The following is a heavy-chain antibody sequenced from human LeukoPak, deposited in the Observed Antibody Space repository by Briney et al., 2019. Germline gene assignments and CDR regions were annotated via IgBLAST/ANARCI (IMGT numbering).Heavy chain of an antibody. J-gene: IGHJ4*02. D-gene: IGHD3-16*01. V-gene: IGHV4-59*08. CDR1: GGSISSYY. CDR2: IYGSGST. Sequence: SETLSLTCTVSGGSISSYYWSWIRQPPGKGLEWIGHIYGSGSTNYNPSLKSRVTLSVDTSKNQFSLKLSSVTAADTAVYYCARLDSIHLITYWGQGTLVTVSS. CDR3: ARLDSIHLITY.